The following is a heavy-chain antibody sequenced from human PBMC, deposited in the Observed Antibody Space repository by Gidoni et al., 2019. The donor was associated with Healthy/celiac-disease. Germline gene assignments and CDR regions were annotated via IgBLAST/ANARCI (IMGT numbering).Heavy chain of an antibody. CDR2: IYYSGST. Sequence: QLQLQESGPGLVKPSETLCLTCTVSGGSLSSSSYYWGWIRQPPGKGLEWIGSIYYSGSTYYNPSLKSRVTISVDTSKNQFSLKLSSVTAADTAVYYCARGTLLRPSYFDYWGQGTLVTVSS. V-gene: IGHV4-39*01. CDR3: ARGTLLRPSYFDY. D-gene: IGHD1-1*01. J-gene: IGHJ4*02. CDR1: GGSLSSSSYY.